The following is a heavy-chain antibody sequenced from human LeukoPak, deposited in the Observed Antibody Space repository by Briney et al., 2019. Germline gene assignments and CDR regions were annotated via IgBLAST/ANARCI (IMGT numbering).Heavy chain of an antibody. V-gene: IGHV3-11*04. CDR3: ARDRIYYGSGSRFDY. Sequence: EGSLRLSCAASGFTFNDYYMCWIRQAPGKGLEWVSYISRSGTTIYYADSVKGRFTISRDNAKNSLFLQTNSLRAEDTAVYYCARDRIYYGSGSRFDYWGQGTLVTVSS. D-gene: IGHD3-10*01. CDR1: GFTFNDYY. CDR2: ISRSGTTI. J-gene: IGHJ4*02.